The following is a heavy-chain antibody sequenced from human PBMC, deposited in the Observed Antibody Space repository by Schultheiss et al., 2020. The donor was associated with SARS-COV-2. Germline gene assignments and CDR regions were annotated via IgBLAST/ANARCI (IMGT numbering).Heavy chain of an antibody. CDR1: GFTFSTYW. CDR3: AVARTVTTDY. CDR2: FNSDDSST. D-gene: IGHD4-17*01. J-gene: IGHJ4*02. Sequence: GESLKISCAASGFTFSTYWMHWVRQAPGKGLVWVSRFNSDDSSTSYADSVKGRFTISRDNAKNTLYLQMNSLRVEDTAVYYCAVARTVTTDYWGQGTLVTVSS. V-gene: IGHV3-74*01.